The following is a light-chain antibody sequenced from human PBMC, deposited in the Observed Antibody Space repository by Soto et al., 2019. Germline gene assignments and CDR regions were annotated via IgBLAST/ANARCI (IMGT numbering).Light chain of an antibody. CDR1: QSVSNN. CDR2: GAS. CDR3: QQCYNWPLT. J-gene: IGKJ4*01. V-gene: IGKV3-15*01. Sequence: IVMTRSPATLSVYRAEGRTLSCRTSQSVSNNLAWYQQKPGQAPTLLIYGASTRATGIPARFSGSGSGTEFTLTISSLQSEDFAVYYCQQCYNWPLTFGGGTKVDIK.